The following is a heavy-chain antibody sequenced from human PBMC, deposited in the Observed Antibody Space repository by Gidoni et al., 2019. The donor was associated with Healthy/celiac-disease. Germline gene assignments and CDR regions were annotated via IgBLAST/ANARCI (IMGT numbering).Heavy chain of an antibody. CDR2: ISYDGSNK. J-gene: IGHJ4*02. CDR1: GFPFSSYA. CDR3: ARDIALFDGSTSCSLDY. V-gene: IGHV3-30-3*01. Sequence: QVQLVESGGGVVQPGRSLRLYCAASGFPFSSYAMHWVRQAPGKGLEWVAVISYDGSNKYYADSVKGRFTISRDNSKNTLYLQMNSLRAEDTAVYYCARDIALFDGSTSCSLDYWGQGTLVTVSS. D-gene: IGHD2-2*01.